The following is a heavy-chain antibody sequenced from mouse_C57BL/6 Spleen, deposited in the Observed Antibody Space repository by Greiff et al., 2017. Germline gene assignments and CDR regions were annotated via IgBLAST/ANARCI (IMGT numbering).Heavy chain of an antibody. J-gene: IGHJ4*01. Sequence: QVQLQQSGPGLVQPSQSLSITCTVSGFSLTSYGVHWVRQSPGKGLEWLGVIWSGGSTDYNAAFISRLSISKDNSKSQVFFQMNSLQADDTAIYYCARKDGLRLAMDYWGQGTSVTVSS. V-gene: IGHV2-2*01. D-gene: IGHD1-2*01. CDR3: ARKDGLRLAMDY. CDR2: IWSGGST. CDR1: GFSLTSYG.